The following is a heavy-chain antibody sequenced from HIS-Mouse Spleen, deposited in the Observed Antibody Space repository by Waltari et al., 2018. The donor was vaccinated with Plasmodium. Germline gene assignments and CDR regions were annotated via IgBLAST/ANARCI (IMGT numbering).Heavy chain of an antibody. CDR2: IYYSGST. CDR3: ARDGYSSSWYPFDI. J-gene: IGHJ3*02. CDR1: GGSISSYY. D-gene: IGHD6-13*01. V-gene: IGHV4-59*01. Sequence: QVQLQESGPGLVKPSETLSLPCTVSGGSISSYYWSWIRQPPGKGLEWIGYIYYSGSTNYNPSLKSRVTISVDTSKNQFSLKLSSVTAADTAVYYCARDGYSSSWYPFDIWGQGTMVTVSS.